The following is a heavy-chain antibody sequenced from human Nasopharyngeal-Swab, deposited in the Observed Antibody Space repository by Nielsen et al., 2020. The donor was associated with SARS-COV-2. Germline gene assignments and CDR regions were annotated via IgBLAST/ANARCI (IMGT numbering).Heavy chain of an antibody. CDR2: IYPGDSAT. J-gene: IGHJ4*02. Sequence: GASLKISCKGSGSSFTSYWIGWVRHIPGKVLEWMGIIYPGDSATRYSPSFQGQVTISADKSISTAYLQWSSLKASDTAMYYCARHGLGYSLYYFDYWGQGTLVTVSS. CDR3: ARHGLGYSLYYFDY. V-gene: IGHV5-51*01. CDR1: GSSFTSYW. D-gene: IGHD3-22*01.